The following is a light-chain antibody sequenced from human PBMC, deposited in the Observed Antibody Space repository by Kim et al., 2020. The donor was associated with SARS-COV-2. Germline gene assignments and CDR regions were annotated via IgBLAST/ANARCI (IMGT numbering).Light chain of an antibody. V-gene: IGKV3-20*01. CDR1: ESVSSSY. CDR2: AAS. J-gene: IGKJ5*01. CDR3: KDYGSTRVT. Sequence: EIVLTQSPGILSLSPGESVTLSCRASESVSSSYLAWYQQTSGQAPRLLFYAASSRATGIPDRFGGRGFGPAFILTISRVEPDDSAVYYCKDYGSTRVTLGERRRLEIK.